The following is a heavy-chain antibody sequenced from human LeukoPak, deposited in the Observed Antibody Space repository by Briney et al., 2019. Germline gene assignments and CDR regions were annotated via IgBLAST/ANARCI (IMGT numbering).Heavy chain of an antibody. D-gene: IGHD3-22*01. J-gene: IGHJ4*02. CDR2: ISYDGSNK. CDR1: GFTFSSYV. V-gene: IGHV3-30*18. Sequence: GSSLRLSCAAAGFTFSSYVMHWVRQAPGNGLEWVAIISYDGSNKYYADSVKGRFTISRDNSKNTLYLQMNSLRAEDTAVYYCAKDPPFSDYYDSSGYLDYWGQGTLVTVSS. CDR3: AKDPPFSDYYDSSGYLDY.